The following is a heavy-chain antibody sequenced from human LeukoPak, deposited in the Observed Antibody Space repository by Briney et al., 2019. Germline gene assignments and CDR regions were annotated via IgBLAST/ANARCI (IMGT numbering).Heavy chain of an antibody. CDR1: GCSPPTTATR. D-gene: IGHD5-18*01. Sequence: SGPTLVNPTQTLTLTCIFSGCSPPTTATRVSWIRQPPGTALEWPPLIDWDDDKYYSTSLKTRLTISKDASKNQVVLTMTNMDPVDTATYYCARSNVDTAMVDFDYWGQGTLVTVSS. CDR3: ARSNVDTAMVDFDY. J-gene: IGHJ4*02. CDR2: IDWDDDK. V-gene: IGHV2-70*01.